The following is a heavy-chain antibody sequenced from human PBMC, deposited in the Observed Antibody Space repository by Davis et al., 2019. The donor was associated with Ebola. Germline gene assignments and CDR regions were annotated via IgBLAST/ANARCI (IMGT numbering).Heavy chain of an antibody. CDR3: ARGSSYYYYGMDV. V-gene: IGHV4-59*01. Sequence: SETLSLTCTVSGGSISSYYWSWIRQPPGKGLEWIGYIYYSGSTNYNPSLKSRVTLSVDTSKNQFSLKLSSVTAADTAVYYCARGSSYYYYGMDVWGQGTTVTVSS. CDR1: GGSISSYY. J-gene: IGHJ6*02. CDR2: IYYSGST.